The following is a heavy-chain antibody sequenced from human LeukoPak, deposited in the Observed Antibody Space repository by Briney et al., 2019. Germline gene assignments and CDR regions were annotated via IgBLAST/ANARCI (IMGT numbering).Heavy chain of an antibody. Sequence: GGSLRLSCVASGFTFSDYFMSWIRQAPGKGLEWLSFINSAGDNIYYADAVKGRFTVSRDNAKNSLLLQMNSLRAEDTALYYCARGYSRAAFGIWGQGTMVTVSS. D-gene: IGHD2-15*01. CDR3: ARGYSRAAFGI. CDR2: INSAGDNI. V-gene: IGHV3-11*04. CDR1: GFTFSDYF. J-gene: IGHJ3*02.